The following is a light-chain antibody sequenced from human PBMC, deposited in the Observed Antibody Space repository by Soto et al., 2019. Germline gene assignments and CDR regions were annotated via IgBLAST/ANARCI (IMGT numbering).Light chain of an antibody. CDR2: DVS. CDR1: SSDVGGYND. J-gene: IGLJ2*01. CDR3: CSYAGSVI. Sequence: QSVLTQPRAVSGSPGQSVTISCTGTSSDVGGYNDVSWYQQYPGKAPKLMIHDVSKRPSGVPDRFSGSKSGNTASLTVSGLQADDEAEYYCCSYAGSVIFGGGTKLTVL. V-gene: IGLV2-11*01.